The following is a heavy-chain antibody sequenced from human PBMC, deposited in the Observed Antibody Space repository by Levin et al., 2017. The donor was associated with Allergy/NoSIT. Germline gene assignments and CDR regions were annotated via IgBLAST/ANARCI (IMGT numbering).Heavy chain of an antibody. CDR1: TFTFSSYA. J-gene: IGHJ4*02. CDR3: ASQEGGDFLVLDY. CDR2: ISSGGAT. V-gene: IGHV3-23*01. D-gene: IGHD2/OR15-2a*01. Sequence: LSLTCAASTFTFSSYAMNWVRQAPGKGLEWVSVISSGGATLYADSVKGRFTISRDNSKNTLYLQMSSLRAEDTAVYYCASQEGGDFLVLDYWGQGTQVTVSS.